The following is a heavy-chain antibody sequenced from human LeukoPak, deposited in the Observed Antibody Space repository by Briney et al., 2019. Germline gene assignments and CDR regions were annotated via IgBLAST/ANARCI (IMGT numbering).Heavy chain of an antibody. CDR1: GYTFTSYG. CDR3: ARANYYDSSGYYYI. CDR2: ISAYNGNT. D-gene: IGHD3-22*01. J-gene: IGHJ4*02. Sequence: GASVKVSCKASGYTFTSYGISWVRQAPGQGLEWMGWISAYNGNTNYAQKLQGRVTMTTDTSTSTACMELRSLRSDDTAVYYCARANYYDSSGYYYIWGQGTLVTVSS. V-gene: IGHV1-18*01.